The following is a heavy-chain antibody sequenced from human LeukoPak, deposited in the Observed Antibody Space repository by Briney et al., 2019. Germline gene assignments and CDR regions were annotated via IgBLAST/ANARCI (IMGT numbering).Heavy chain of an antibody. Sequence: SETLSLTCTVSGGSISSYYWSWIRQPPGKGLEWIGYIYYSGSTNYNPSLKSRVTISVDTSKNQFSLKLSSVTAADTAVYYCARGGRLQLDCNYYYYGMDVWGQGTTVTVSS. CDR1: GGSISSYY. D-gene: IGHD1-1*01. V-gene: IGHV4-59*01. J-gene: IGHJ6*02. CDR3: ARGGRLQLDCNYYYYGMDV. CDR2: IYYSGST.